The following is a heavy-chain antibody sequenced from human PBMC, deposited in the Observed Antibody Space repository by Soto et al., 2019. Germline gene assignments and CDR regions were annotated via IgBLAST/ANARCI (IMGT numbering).Heavy chain of an antibody. CDR2: ISGSGGST. D-gene: IGHD6-13*01. V-gene: IGHV3-23*01. J-gene: IGHJ6*02. CDR1: GFTFSSYA. CDR3: AKFRAAGKYYYYGMDV. Sequence: PGGSLRLSCAASGFTFSSYAMSWVRQAPGKGLEWVSAISGSGGSTYYADSVKGRFTISRDNSKNTLYLQMNSLRAEDTAVYYCAKFRAAGKYYYYGMDVWGQGTTVTVSS.